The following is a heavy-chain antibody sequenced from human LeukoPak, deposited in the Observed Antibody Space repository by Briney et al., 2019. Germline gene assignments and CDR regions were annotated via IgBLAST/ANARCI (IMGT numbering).Heavy chain of an antibody. D-gene: IGHD3-22*01. Sequence: GGSLRLSCAASGFTFSSYAMHWVRQAPGRGLKWVAVISYDGSNKYYADSVKGRFTISRDNSKNTLYLQMNSLRAEDTAVYYCAREGRDSSGYYAFDIWGQGTMVTVSS. CDR3: AREGRDSSGYYAFDI. V-gene: IGHV3-30*04. CDR1: GFTFSSYA. J-gene: IGHJ3*02. CDR2: ISYDGSNK.